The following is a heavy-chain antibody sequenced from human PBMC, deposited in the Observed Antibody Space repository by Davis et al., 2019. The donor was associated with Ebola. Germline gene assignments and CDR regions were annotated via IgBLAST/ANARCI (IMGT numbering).Heavy chain of an antibody. CDR3: ARDLRYDSSGSDYYFYMDV. J-gene: IGHJ6*03. Sequence: PSETLSLTCTVSGASISSGDYYWSWIRQVPGKGLEWIGYIYYSGSTYYKPSLKSRVTISLDTSKNQFSLNLSSVTAADTAVYYCARDLRYDSSGSDYYFYMDVWGKGTTVTVSS. V-gene: IGHV4-31*03. CDR1: GASISSGDYY. D-gene: IGHD3-22*01. CDR2: IYYSGST.